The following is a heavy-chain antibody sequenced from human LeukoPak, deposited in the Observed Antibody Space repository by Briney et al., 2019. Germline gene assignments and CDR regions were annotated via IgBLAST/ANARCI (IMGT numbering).Heavy chain of an antibody. J-gene: IGHJ5*02. Sequence: ASVKVSCKAPGGTFSSYAITWVRQAPGQGLEWMGWISAYNGNTNYVQKLQGRVTMTTDTSATTAYMELRSLRSDDTAVYYCARGGVGLGVITPNWFDPWGQGTLVTVSS. CDR1: GGTFSSYA. CDR3: ARGGVGLGVITPNWFDP. D-gene: IGHD3-22*01. V-gene: IGHV1-18*01. CDR2: ISAYNGNT.